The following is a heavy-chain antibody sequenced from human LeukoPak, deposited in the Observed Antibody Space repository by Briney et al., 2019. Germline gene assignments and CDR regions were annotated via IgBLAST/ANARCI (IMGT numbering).Heavy chain of an antibody. V-gene: IGHV1-2*02. J-gene: IGHJ4*02. CDR1: GYSFTGYC. D-gene: IGHD2-2*01. CDR3: ARGLSARYCSSTSCPIDFDY. CDR2: INPNSGGT. Sequence: GASVKVSCKASGYSFTGYCIHWVRQAPGQGLEWMGWINPNSGGTNYAQKFQGRVTMTRDTSISTAYMELSSLRSEDTAVYYCARGLSARYCSSTSCPIDFDYWGQGTLVTVSS.